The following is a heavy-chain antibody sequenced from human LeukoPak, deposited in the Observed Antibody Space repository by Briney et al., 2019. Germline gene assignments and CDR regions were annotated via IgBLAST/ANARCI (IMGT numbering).Heavy chain of an antibody. J-gene: IGHJ4*02. CDR2: IRSKAYGGTT. Sequence: GGSLRLSCAASGFTFSSYSMNWFRQAPGKGLEWVGFIRSKAYGGTTEYAASVKGRFTISRDDSKSIAYLQMNSLKTEDTAVYYCTREPYGSSGYPFDYWGQGTLVTVSS. CDR3: TREPYGSSGYPFDY. D-gene: IGHD3-22*01. V-gene: IGHV3-49*03. CDR1: GFTFSSYS.